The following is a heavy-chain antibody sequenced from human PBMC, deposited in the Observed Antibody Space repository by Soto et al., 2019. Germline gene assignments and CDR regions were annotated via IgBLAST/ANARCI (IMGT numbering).Heavy chain of an antibody. CDR2: ISGSDGST. Sequence: EVQLLESGGGLVQPGGSLRLSCAASGFTFSSYAMNWVRQAPGKGLEWVSVISGSDGSTYYADSVKGLFNISRDNSKNTLNLQMNSLRAEYTAVYYCARRSSSWYFDYWGQGTLVTVSS. CDR3: ARRSSSWYFDY. J-gene: IGHJ4*02. CDR1: GFTFSSYA. D-gene: IGHD6-13*01. V-gene: IGHV3-23*01.